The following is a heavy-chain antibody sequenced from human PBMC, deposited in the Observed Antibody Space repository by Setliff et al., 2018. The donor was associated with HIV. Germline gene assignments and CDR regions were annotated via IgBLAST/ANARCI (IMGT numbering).Heavy chain of an antibody. D-gene: IGHD4-4*01. J-gene: IGHJ4*02. CDR3: TRHSTDPWSLLDY. Sequence: GGSLRLSCAVSGITFGNAWMSWVRQAPGKGLEWVGRIKSKADGGATDYAAPVKGRFSISRDDSKNMLYLQMNSLETEDTAVYYCTRHSTDPWSLLDYWGQGTLVTVSS. CDR2: IKSKADGGAT. CDR1: GITFGNAW. V-gene: IGHV3-15*01.